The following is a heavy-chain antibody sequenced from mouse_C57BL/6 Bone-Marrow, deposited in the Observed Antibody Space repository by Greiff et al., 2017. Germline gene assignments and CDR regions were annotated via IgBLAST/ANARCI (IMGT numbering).Heavy chain of an antibody. Sequence: EVQLQQSGPELVKPGASVKISCKASGYTFTDYYMNWVKQSHGKSLEWIGDINPNNGGTSYNQKFKGKATLTVDKSSSTAYMELRSLTSEDSAVYYCARGDLGLRRFAMDYWGQGTSVTVSS. J-gene: IGHJ4*01. CDR1: GYTFTDYY. D-gene: IGHD2-4*01. V-gene: IGHV1-26*01. CDR2: INPNNGGT. CDR3: ARGDLGLRRFAMDY.